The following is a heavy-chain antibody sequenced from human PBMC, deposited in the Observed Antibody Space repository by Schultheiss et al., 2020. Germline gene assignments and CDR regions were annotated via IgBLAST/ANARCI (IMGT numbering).Heavy chain of an antibody. J-gene: IGHJ6*02. CDR3: ARDDGQRDIVLMVYAPYYYYGMDV. CDR1: GFTFSSYA. Sequence: GGSLRLSCAASGFTFSSYAMSWVRQAPGKGLEWVSSISSSSSYIYYADSVKGRFTISRDNAKNSVFLQMSSLRAEDTAVYYCARDDGQRDIVLMVYAPYYYYGMDVWGQGTTVNVSS. V-gene: IGHV3-21*01. D-gene: IGHD2-8*01. CDR2: ISSSSSYI.